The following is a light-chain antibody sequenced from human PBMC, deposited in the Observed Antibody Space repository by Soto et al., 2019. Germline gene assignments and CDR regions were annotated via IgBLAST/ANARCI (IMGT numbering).Light chain of an antibody. J-gene: IGLJ2*01. Sequence: QSALTQPPSASGSPGQSVTISCTGTSSDVGGYNYVSWYQQHPGKAPKLMIYEVSKRPSGVPDRCSGSKSGNTASLTVSGLQAEDEADYYGSSYAGSKNLVFGGGTKVIV. CDR3: SSYAGSKNLV. V-gene: IGLV2-8*01. CDR1: SSDVGGYNY. CDR2: EVS.